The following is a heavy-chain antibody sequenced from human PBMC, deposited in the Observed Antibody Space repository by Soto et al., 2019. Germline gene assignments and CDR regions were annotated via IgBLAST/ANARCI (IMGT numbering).Heavy chain of an antibody. V-gene: IGHV3-15*01. J-gene: IGHJ3*02. CDR1: GFTFSNAW. D-gene: IGHD2-15*01. CDR3: TTDWAATTAFDI. CDR2: IKSKTDGGTT. Sequence: GGSLRLSCAASGFTFSNAWMIWVRQAPGKGLEWVGRIKSKTDGGTTDYAAPVKGRFTISRDDSKNTLYLQMNSLKTEDTAVYYCTTDWAATTAFDIWGQGTMVTVSS.